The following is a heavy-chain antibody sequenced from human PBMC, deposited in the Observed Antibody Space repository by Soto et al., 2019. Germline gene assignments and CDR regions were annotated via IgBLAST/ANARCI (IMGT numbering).Heavy chain of an antibody. J-gene: IGHJ6*02. V-gene: IGHV1-3*05. Sequence: QVQLVQSGAEEKKPGASVKVSCKASGYTFTSYAMHWVRQAPGQRLEWMGWINAGNGNTKYSQKFQGRVTITRDTSASTAYMELSSLRSEDTAVYYCARVGSSPLYCYGMDVWGQGTTVTVSS. CDR2: INAGNGNT. CDR1: GYTFTSYA. D-gene: IGHD2-15*01. CDR3: ARVGSSPLYCYGMDV.